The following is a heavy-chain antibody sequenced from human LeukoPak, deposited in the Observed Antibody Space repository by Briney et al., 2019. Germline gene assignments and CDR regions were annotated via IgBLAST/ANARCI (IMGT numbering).Heavy chain of an antibody. J-gene: IGHJ3*02. Sequence: ASVKVSCKDSGYTFTSYYMHWVRQAPGQGIEWMGVINTSGCSTSYAQKFQGRVTITRDTTTSTVHMELSSLRSEDTAVYYCARRGGSYYGNAGNAFDIWGQGTMVTVST. CDR2: INTSGCST. CDR1: GYTFTSYY. V-gene: IGHV1-46*01. D-gene: IGHD1-26*01. CDR3: ARRGGSYYGNAGNAFDI.